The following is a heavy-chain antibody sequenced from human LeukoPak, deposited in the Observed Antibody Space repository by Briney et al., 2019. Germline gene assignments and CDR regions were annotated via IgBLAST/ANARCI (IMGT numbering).Heavy chain of an antibody. Sequence: PSEGLSVTCADPGDSISSYYWSWIRQPAGEGLEWIGRIYASGRTNYNPPLKSRVTMSVDTSKNQFSLKLSSVTAADTAVYYCARGSLGYCSSTSCELDYYYGMDVWGQGTTVTVSS. CDR1: GDSISSYY. CDR2: IYASGRT. D-gene: IGHD2-2*01. J-gene: IGHJ6*02. CDR3: ARGSLGYCSSTSCELDYYYGMDV. V-gene: IGHV4-4*07.